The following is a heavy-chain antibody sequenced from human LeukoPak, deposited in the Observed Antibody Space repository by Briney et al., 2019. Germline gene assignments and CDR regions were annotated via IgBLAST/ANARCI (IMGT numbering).Heavy chain of an antibody. Sequence: ASVKVSCKASGYTFTSYDINWVRQATGQGLEWMGWMNPNSGNTGYAQKFQGRVTMTRNTSISTAYMELSSLRSEDTAVYYCAATIAADTGYYGMDVWGQGTTVTVSS. CDR2: MNPNSGNT. CDR1: GYTFTSYD. V-gene: IGHV1-8*01. J-gene: IGHJ6*02. D-gene: IGHD6-13*01. CDR3: AATIAADTGYYGMDV.